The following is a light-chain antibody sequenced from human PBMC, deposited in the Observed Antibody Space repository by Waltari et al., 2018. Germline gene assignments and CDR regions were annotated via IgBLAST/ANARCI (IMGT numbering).Light chain of an antibody. CDR2: YAS. Sequence: ITGRASQSIGTYLHWYQQKPDQSPKLLIKYASQSISGVPSRFSGSGSGTDFTLTINSLEAEDAATYYCHQSSRSWTFGQGTKVEIK. V-gene: IGKV6-21*02. CDR3: HQSSRSWT. CDR1: QSIGTY. J-gene: IGKJ1*01.